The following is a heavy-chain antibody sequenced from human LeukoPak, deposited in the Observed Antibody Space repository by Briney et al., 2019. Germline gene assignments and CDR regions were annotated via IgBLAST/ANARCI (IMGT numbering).Heavy chain of an antibody. J-gene: IGHJ4*02. Sequence: GESLKISCQGSGYSFTSYWIGWVRQMPGKGLEWMGIIYPGDSDTRYSPSFQGQVTFSADKSISTAYLQWSSLKASDTAMYYCARPYYYGSGSYYFDYWGQGTLVTVSS. V-gene: IGHV5-51*01. CDR2: IYPGDSDT. CDR1: GYSFTSYW. D-gene: IGHD3-10*01. CDR3: ARPYYYGSGSYYFDY.